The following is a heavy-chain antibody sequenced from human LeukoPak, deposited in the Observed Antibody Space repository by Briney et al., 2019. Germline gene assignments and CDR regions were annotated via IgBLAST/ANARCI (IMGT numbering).Heavy chain of an antibody. D-gene: IGHD3-16*01. CDR2: ISPSGGIT. V-gene: IGHV3-23*01. CDR3: AKDDDWGRYKH. Sequence: GGTLRLSCAASGFTFSSHGMNWVRQAPGKGLEWVSGISPSGGITYYTASVKGRFTISRDNSKNTQSLQMNSLRAEDTAVYYCAKDDDWGRYKHWGQGTLVTVSS. CDR1: GFTFSSHG. J-gene: IGHJ1*01.